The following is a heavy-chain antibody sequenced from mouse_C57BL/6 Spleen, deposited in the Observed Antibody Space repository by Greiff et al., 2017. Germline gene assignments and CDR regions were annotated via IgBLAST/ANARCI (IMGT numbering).Heavy chain of an antibody. CDR3: ARDSDYHGSSPHWYFDV. CDR2: INYDGSST. CDR1: GFTFSDYY. D-gene: IGHD1-1*01. J-gene: IGHJ1*03. V-gene: IGHV5-16*01. Sequence: EEMLVESEGGLVQPGSSMKLSCTASGFTFSDYYMAWVRQVPEKGLEWVANINYDGSSTYYLDSLKSRFIISRDNAKNILYLQMSSLKSEDTATYYCARDSDYHGSSPHWYFDVWGTGTTVTVSS.